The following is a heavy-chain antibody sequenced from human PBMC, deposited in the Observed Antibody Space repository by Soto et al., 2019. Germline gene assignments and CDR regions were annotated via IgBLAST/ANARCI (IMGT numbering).Heavy chain of an antibody. V-gene: IGHV4-31*01. CDR3: ARETYYYDSSGYYLFDY. Sequence: QVQLQESGPGLVKPSQTLSLTCTVSGGSISSGGYYWSWIRQHPGKGLEWIGYIYYSGSTDYNPSLQSQATIAVDTSKNQFSLKLSSVTAADMAVYYCARETYYYDSSGYYLFDYWGQGTLVTVSS. D-gene: IGHD3-22*01. J-gene: IGHJ4*02. CDR2: IYYSGST. CDR1: GGSISSGGYY.